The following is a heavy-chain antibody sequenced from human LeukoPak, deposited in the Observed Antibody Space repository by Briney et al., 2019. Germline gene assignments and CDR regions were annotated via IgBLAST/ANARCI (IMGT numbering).Heavy chain of an antibody. V-gene: IGHV1-18*01. D-gene: IGHD3-22*01. CDR1: GYTFTSYG. CDR3: ARDGAYYYDSSGYYQYFDY. Sequence: ASVKVSCKASGYTFTSYGISWVRQAPGQGLEWMGWISAYNGNTNYAQKLQGRVTMTTDTSTSPAYMELRSLRSDDTAVYYCARDGAYYYDSSGYYQYFDYWGQGTLVTVSS. J-gene: IGHJ4*02. CDR2: ISAYNGNT.